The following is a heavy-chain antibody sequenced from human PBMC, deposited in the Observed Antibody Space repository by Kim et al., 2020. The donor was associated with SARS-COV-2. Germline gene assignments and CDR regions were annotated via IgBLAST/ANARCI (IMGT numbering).Heavy chain of an antibody. Sequence: GGSLRLSCAFSGFNFPSYTMIWVRQFPGKGLEWVSSFSGSNTDIQYAESVKGRFTVSRDNAKRTFFLEMTNLRAEDTALYYCARGGLIDLIRGIYYWGQGPPVTVSS. CDR1: GFNFPSYT. J-gene: IGHJ4*02. CDR3: ARGGLIDLIRGIYY. V-gene: IGHV3-21*01. D-gene: IGHD3-10*01. CDR2: FSGSNTDI.